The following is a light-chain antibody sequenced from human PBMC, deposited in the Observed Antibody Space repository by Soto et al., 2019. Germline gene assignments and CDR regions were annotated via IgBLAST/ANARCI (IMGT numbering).Light chain of an antibody. V-gene: IGKV3-11*01. CDR2: DAS. CDR1: QSVSSY. Sequence: EIVLTQSPATLSLSPGERATLSCRASQSVSSYLAWYQQKPGPAPRLLIYDASNRATGIPARFSGSGSGTDFTLTSSSLEPEDFAVYYCQQRSSWTFGQGTKVEIK. J-gene: IGKJ1*01. CDR3: QQRSSWT.